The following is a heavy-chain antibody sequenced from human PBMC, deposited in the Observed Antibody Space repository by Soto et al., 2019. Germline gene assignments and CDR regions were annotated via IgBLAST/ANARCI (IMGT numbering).Heavy chain of an antibody. CDR2: MSPNSGNT. J-gene: IGHJ5*01. CDR1: GYTFTSYD. D-gene: IGHD1-1*01. V-gene: IGHV1-8*01. Sequence: QVQLVQSGAEVKKPGASVKVSCKPSGYTFTSYDINWVRQAPGQGLEWMGWMSPNSGNTGYAQKFQGRVTMTRSTSISTAYKELSSLRSEDTAVYYCARGPPNWGFDSWGQGTLVIVSS. CDR3: ARGPPNWGFDS.